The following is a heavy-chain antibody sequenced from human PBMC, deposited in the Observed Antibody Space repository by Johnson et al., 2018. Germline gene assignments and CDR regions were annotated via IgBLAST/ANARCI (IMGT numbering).Heavy chain of an antibody. D-gene: IGHD5-18*01. Sequence: VQLVQSGGGLVKPGGSLRLSCAASGFTFRSYSMNWVRQAPGKGLEWVSSFSSSSSYIYYADSVKGRFTISRDNSKNTLYLQMNSLRAEDTAVYYCARDRFIQLGYYYYYMDVWGKGTTVTVSS. CDR1: GFTFRSYS. CDR2: FSSSSSYI. CDR3: ARDRFIQLGYYYYYMDV. J-gene: IGHJ6*03. V-gene: IGHV3-21*01.